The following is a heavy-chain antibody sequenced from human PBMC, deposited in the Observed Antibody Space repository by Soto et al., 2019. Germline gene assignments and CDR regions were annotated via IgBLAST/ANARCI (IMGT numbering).Heavy chain of an antibody. J-gene: IGHJ4*02. D-gene: IGHD2-15*01. CDR2: IFHSGTN. CDR1: GGSISSADYY. Sequence: SETLSLTCAVSGGSISSADYYWSWIRQPPGKGLEWIGYIFHSGTNYYNPSLESRVTISVDTSKNHFSLNLSSVTAADTAVYYCARGYCSGGNCYSAFGYWGQGTLVTVSS. CDR3: ARGYCSGGNCYSAFGY. V-gene: IGHV4-30-4*01.